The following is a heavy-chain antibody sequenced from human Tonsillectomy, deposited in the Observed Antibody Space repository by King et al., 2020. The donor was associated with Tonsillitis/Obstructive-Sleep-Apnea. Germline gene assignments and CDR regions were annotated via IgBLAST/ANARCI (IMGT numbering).Heavy chain of an antibody. Sequence: VQLVESGGGLVQPGGSLRVSCAASGFTFSSYWMSWVRQAPGKGLEWVANINQDGSEKYYVDSVKGRFTIPRDNAKNSLYVQMNSLRAEDTAVYYCARTAYSSSFDIWGQGTMVTVSS. V-gene: IGHV3-7*03. CDR2: INQDGSEK. CDR3: ARTAYSSSFDI. CDR1: GFTFSSYW. J-gene: IGHJ3*02. D-gene: IGHD6-13*01.